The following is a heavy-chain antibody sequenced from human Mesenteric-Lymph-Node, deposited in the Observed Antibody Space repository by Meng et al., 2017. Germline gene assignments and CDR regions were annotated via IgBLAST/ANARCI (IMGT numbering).Heavy chain of an antibody. J-gene: IGHJ4*02. D-gene: IGHD3-10*01. Sequence: GESLKISCAASGFTFSSYWMSWVRQAPGKGLEWVANIKQDGSEKYYVDSVKGRFTISRDNAKNSLYLQMNSLRAEDTAVYYCAKKYGSGSSHIDYWGQGTLVTVSS. V-gene: IGHV3-7*03. CDR3: AKKYGSGSSHIDY. CDR1: GFTFSSYW. CDR2: IKQDGSEK.